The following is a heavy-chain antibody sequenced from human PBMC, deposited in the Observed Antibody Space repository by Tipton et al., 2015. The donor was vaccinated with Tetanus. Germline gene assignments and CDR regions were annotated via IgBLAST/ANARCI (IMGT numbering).Heavy chain of an antibody. J-gene: IGHJ4*02. D-gene: IGHD7-27*01. V-gene: IGHV3-33*08. CDR3: ARGSGAMDS. CDR2: IWYDAREK. Sequence: SLRLSCAASGFTFSSFGMHWVRQAPGKGLEWVAGIWYDAREKYHADSVKGRFTISRDNSKSMLYLQMNSLRDDDTALYYCARGSGAMDSWGQGTLVTVSS. CDR1: GFTFSSFG.